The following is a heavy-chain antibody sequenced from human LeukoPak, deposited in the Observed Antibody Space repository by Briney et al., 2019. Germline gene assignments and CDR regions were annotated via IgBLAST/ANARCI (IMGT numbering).Heavy chain of an antibody. CDR3: TRVQAGRAGLMDV. J-gene: IGHJ6*02. Sequence: GGSLRLSCAASGFTFSSYWMHWVRHAPGEGLVWVSLMDPVGSTTNYADSVKGRFTTSRDNAKNTLYLQMNSLRAEDTALYYCTRVQAGRAGLMDVWGRGTTVTVSS. CDR1: GFTFSSYW. D-gene: IGHD6-13*01. V-gene: IGHV3-74*01. CDR2: MDPVGSTT.